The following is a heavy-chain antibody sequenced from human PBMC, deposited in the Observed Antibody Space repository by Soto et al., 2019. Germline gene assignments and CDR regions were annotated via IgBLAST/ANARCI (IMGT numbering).Heavy chain of an antibody. D-gene: IGHD3-16*01. CDR1: GGSISNNY. Sequence: SETLSLTCNVSGGSISNNYWTWVRQSPEKGLEWIGYMYYNGNINYNPSLKSRVTISIDTSKNQFSLTLKSVTAADTAVYYCESGGNWFDTWGQGVLVTVAS. J-gene: IGHJ5*02. CDR3: ESGGNWFDT. V-gene: IGHV4-59*01. CDR2: MYYNGNI.